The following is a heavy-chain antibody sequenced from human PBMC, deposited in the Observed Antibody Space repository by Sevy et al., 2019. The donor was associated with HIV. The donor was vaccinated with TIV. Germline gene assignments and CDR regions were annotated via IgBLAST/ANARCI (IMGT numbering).Heavy chain of an antibody. Sequence: GGSLRLSCAASGFTFSSYAMSWVRQAPGKGLEWVSAISGSGGSTYYADSVKGRFTISRDNSKNTLYLQMNSLRAEDTAVYYCANAGGYGDYESNFDYWGQGTLVTVSS. CDR1: GFTFSSYA. D-gene: IGHD4-17*01. CDR3: ANAGGYGDYESNFDY. CDR2: ISGSGGST. V-gene: IGHV3-23*01. J-gene: IGHJ4*02.